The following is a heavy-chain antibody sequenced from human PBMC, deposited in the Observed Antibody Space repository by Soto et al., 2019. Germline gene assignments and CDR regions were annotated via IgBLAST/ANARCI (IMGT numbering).Heavy chain of an antibody. CDR3: AADQIAVAPYYGMDV. CDR1: GFTFTSSA. CDR2: IVVGSGNT. J-gene: IGHJ6*02. D-gene: IGHD6-19*01. V-gene: IGHV1-58*01. Sequence: GASVKVSCKASGFTFTSSAVQWVRQARGQRLEWIGWIVVGSGNTNYAQKFQERVTITRDMSTSTAYMELSSLRSEDTAVYYCAADQIAVAPYYGMDVWGQGTTVTVSS.